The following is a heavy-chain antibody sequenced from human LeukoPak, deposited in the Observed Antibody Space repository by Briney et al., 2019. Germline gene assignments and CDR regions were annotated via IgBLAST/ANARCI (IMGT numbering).Heavy chain of an antibody. V-gene: IGHV3-23*01. CDR2: ISGSGGST. J-gene: IGHJ3*02. D-gene: IGHD3-10*01. Sequence: GGSLRLSCATSGFTFSSSAMNWVRQAPGKGLEWVSGISGSGGSTYYADSVQARFIISRENSKNTLYLQMNSLRAEDTAVYFCAKSVDYGWGRGAFDIWGPGTMVTVSS. CDR1: GFTFSSSA. CDR3: AKSVDYGWGRGAFDI.